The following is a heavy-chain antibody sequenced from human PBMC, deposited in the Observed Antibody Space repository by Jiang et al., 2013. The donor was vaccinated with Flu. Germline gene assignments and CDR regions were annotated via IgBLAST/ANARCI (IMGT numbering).Heavy chain of an antibody. J-gene: IGHJ4*02. V-gene: IGHV4-30-4*07. D-gene: IGHD3-10*01. CDR1: GASIDSSTYS. CDR2: MYYSGSI. Sequence: GSGLVKPSQTLSPTCAVSGASIDSSTYSWNWIRQAPGKGLEWIGYMYYSGSIFYNPSLKSRVSISIDTSNNGLSLEVSSVTAADTAVYYCARSHDGFGEYNFDSWGQGILVTVSS. CDR3: ARSHDGFGEYNFDS.